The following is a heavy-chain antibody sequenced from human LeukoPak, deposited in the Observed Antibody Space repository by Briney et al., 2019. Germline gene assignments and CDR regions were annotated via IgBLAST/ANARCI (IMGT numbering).Heavy chain of an antibody. CDR1: GYTFTGYY. CDR3: ARASRYGGNLFYFDY. Sequence: ASVKVSCKASGYTFTGYYMHWVRQAPGQGLEWMGWINPNSGGTNYAQKFQGTVTMTRDTPISTAYMELSRLRSDDTAVYYCARASRYGGNLFYFDYWGQGTLVTVSS. CDR2: INPNSGGT. J-gene: IGHJ4*02. D-gene: IGHD4-23*01. V-gene: IGHV1-2*02.